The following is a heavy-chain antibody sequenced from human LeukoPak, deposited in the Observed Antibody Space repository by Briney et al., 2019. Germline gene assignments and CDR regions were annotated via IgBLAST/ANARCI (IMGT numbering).Heavy chain of an antibody. CDR2: ISSSSSYI. CDR3: ARDRITILFDY. CDR1: GFTFSRYS. Sequence: GGSLRLSCAASGFTFSRYSMNWVRQAPGKGVEWVSSISSSSSYIYCADSVKGRFTISRDNAKNTLYLQTNSPRAEDTAVYYCARDRITILFDYWGQGTLVTVSS. D-gene: IGHD3-10*01. V-gene: IGHV3-21*01. J-gene: IGHJ4*02.